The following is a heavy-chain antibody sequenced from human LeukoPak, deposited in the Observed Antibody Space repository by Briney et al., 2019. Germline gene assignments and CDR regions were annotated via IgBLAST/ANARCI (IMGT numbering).Heavy chain of an antibody. D-gene: IGHD3-22*01. CDR3: AKGDYYDSSGDQA. CDR2: IRGSGGST. Sequence: GGSLRLSCAASGFTFSSYAMSWVRQAPGKGLEWVSAIRGSGGSTYYADSVKGRFTISRDNSKNTLYLQMNSLRAEDTAVYYCAKGDYYDSSGDQAWGQGTLVTVSS. V-gene: IGHV3-23*01. J-gene: IGHJ4*02. CDR1: GFTFSSYA.